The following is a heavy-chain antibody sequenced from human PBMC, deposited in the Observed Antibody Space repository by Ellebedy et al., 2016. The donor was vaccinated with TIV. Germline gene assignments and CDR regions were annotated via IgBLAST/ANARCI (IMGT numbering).Heavy chain of an antibody. CDR2: INPSGGST. CDR3: ARELGGGYSDY. D-gene: IGHD4-23*01. V-gene: IGHV1-46*01. Sequence: ASVKVSXXASGYTFTSYYMHWVRQAPGQGLEWMGIINPSGGSTSYAQKFQGRVTMTRDTSTSTVYMELSSLRSEDTAVYYCARELGGGYSDYWGQGTLVTVSS. J-gene: IGHJ4*02. CDR1: GYTFTSYY.